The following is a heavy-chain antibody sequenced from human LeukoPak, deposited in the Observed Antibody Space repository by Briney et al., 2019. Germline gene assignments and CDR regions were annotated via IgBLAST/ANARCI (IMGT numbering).Heavy chain of an antibody. CDR1: GFTFSNYC. CDR3: ARDRDTAMEIVN. D-gene: IGHD5-18*01. Sequence: GRSLRLSCAAAGFTFSNYCMHCVRQPPRNGLGWVAVIWYDGSNKYYANSVKGRFTISRDNSKNTLYLQMNSLRAEDTAVYYCARDRDTAMEIVNWGQGTLVTVSS. CDR2: IWYDGSNK. J-gene: IGHJ4*02. V-gene: IGHV3-33*01.